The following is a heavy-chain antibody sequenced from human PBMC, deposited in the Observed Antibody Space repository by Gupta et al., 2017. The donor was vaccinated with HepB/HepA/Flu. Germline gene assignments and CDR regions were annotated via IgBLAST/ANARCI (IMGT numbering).Heavy chain of an antibody. V-gene: IGHV1-69*06. J-gene: IGHJ6*03. CDR3: ARARQKSYYDVGSGYSGPPMDV. CDR1: GGTFSSYA. D-gene: IGHD3-3*01. CDR2: IIPIFGTA. Sequence: QVQLVQSGAEVKKPGSSVKVSCKASGGTFSSYAISWVRQAPGQGLEWMGGIIPIFGTANYAQKFQGRVTMTADKSTSTAYMELSSLRSEDTAVYYCARARQKSYYDVGSGYSGPPMDVWGKGTTVTVSS.